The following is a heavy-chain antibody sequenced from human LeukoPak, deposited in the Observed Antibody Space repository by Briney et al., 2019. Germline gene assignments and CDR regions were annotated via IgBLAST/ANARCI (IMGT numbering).Heavy chain of an antibody. CDR3: ARGQAVAGTSLDY. D-gene: IGHD6-19*01. CDR2: INAGNGNT. CDR1: GYSFTSYA. J-gene: IGHJ4*02. V-gene: IGHV1-3*01. Sequence: ASVKVSCKASGYSFTSYAMHWVRQAPGQRLEWMGWINAGNGNTKYSQKFQGRVTITRDTSASTAYMELSSLRSEDTAVYYCARGQAVAGTSLDYLGQGTLVTVSS.